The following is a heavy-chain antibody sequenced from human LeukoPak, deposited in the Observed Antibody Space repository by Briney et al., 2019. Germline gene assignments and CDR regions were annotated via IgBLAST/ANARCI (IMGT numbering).Heavy chain of an antibody. J-gene: IGHJ4*02. CDR1: GYTFTGYY. CDR3: ARDNGDSPSSHFDY. Sequence: ASVKVSCKASGYTFTGYYMHWVRQAPGQGLEWTGWINPNSGGTNYAQKFQGRVTMTRDTSISTAYMELSRLRSDDTAVYYCARDNGDSPSSHFDYWGQGTLVTVSS. D-gene: IGHD4-17*01. V-gene: IGHV1-2*02. CDR2: INPNSGGT.